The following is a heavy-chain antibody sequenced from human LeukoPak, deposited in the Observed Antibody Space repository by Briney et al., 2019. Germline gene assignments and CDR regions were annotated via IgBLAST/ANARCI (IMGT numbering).Heavy chain of an antibody. J-gene: IGHJ4*02. D-gene: IGHD2-15*01. CDR2: IKEDGSVK. CDR3: TRRRPGSSYRDY. V-gene: IGHV3-7*05. Sequence: QPGGSLRLSCAASGFTYSNYWMSWVRQAPGKGLEWVANIKEDGSVKNYVDSVRGRFTISRDNAKNSLYLQMDSLRAEDTAVYYCTRRRPGSSYRDYWGQGTLVTVSS. CDR1: GFTYSNYW.